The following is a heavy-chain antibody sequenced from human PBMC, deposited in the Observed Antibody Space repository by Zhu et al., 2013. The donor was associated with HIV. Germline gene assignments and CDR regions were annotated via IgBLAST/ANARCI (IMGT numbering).Heavy chain of an antibody. D-gene: IGHD3-10*01. J-gene: IGHJ4*02. CDR3: ARIVGSGSPPH. V-gene: IGHV3-53*02. CDR2: IYSGGST. CDR1: GSTVSSSY. Sequence: EVQLVETGGGLIQPGGSRRDSPVQPLGSTVSSSYMSRVRQAPGKGLEWVSLIYSGGSTWYADSVKGRFSISRDNSKNTLYLQMNSLTAEDTAVYYCARIVGSGSPPHWGQGTLVTVSS.